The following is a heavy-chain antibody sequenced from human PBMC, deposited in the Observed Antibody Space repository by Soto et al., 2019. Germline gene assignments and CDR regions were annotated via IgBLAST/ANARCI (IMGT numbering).Heavy chain of an antibody. Sequence: EVQLLESGGGLIQPGGSLSLSCVASGFTFKSNSMSWVRQPPGKGLEWVSAISGSSDYIYYSDSVKGRFTISRDNSKNTLDLQMNSLRAEDTAEYYCVNCSMYNCIKNYFAYWGQGALVTVSS. J-gene: IGHJ4*02. CDR2: ISGSSDYI. V-gene: IGHV3-23*01. CDR3: VNCSMYNCIKNYFAY. CDR1: GFTFKSNS. D-gene: IGHD1-20*01.